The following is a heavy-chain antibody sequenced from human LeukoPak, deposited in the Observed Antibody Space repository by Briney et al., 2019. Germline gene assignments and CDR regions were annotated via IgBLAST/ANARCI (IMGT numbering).Heavy chain of an antibody. Sequence: PGGSLRLSCAASGFTFSSYWMHWVRQAPGKGLVWVSRINSDGSSTSYADSVKGRFTISRDNAKNTLYLQMNSLRAEDTAVYYCARDLGYSGSGSYYNGDHFDYWGQGTLVTVSS. J-gene: IGHJ4*02. D-gene: IGHD3-10*01. CDR2: INSDGSST. CDR1: GFTFSSYW. V-gene: IGHV3-74*01. CDR3: ARDLGYSGSGSYYNGDHFDY.